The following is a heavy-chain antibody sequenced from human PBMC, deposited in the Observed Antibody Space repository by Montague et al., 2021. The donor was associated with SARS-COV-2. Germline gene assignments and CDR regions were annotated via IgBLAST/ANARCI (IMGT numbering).Heavy chain of an antibody. J-gene: IGHJ4*02. D-gene: IGHD3-10*01. CDR3: ASLILWFGEFRAFDY. CDR2: ISYDGSNK. V-gene: IGHV3-30*04. Sequence: SLRLSCAASGFTFSSYAMHWVRQAPGKGLEWVAVISYDGSNKYYADSVKGRFTISRDNSKNTLYLQMNSLRAEDTAVYYCASLILWFGEFRAFDYWGQGTLVTVSS. CDR1: GFTFSSYA.